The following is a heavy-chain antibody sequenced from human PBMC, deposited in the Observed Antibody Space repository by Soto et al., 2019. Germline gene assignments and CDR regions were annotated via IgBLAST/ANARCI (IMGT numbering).Heavy chain of an antibody. CDR3: AKPSSDNWNDVSFDY. CDR1: GFTFDDYA. CDR2: ISWNSGSI. Sequence: GGSLRLSCAASGFTFDDYAMHWVRQAPGKGLEWVSGISWNSGSIGYADSVKGRFTISRDNAKNSLYLQMNSLRAEDTALYYCAKPSSDNWNDVSFDYWGQGTLVTVSS. D-gene: IGHD1-1*01. V-gene: IGHV3-9*01. J-gene: IGHJ4*02.